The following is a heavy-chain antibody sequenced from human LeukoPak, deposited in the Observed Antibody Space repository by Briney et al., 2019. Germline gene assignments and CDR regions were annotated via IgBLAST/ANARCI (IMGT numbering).Heavy chain of an antibody. Sequence: ASVKVSCKASGYTFTSYGIGWVRQAPGQGLEWMGWISPYNGDTTYAQKFQGRVTMTTDTSTSTAFMELRSLRFDDTAVYYCARDHDYAIDDWGQGTLVTVSS. CDR1: GYTFTSYG. D-gene: IGHD3-16*01. J-gene: IGHJ4*02. CDR3: ARDHDYAIDD. V-gene: IGHV1-18*01. CDR2: ISPYNGDT.